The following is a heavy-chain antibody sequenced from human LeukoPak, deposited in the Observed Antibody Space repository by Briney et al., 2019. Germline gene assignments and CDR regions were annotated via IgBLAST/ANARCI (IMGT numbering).Heavy chain of an antibody. D-gene: IGHD5-12*01. Sequence: QSGGSLRLSCAASGFTLSTYWMNWVRQAPGKGLEWVANIKQDGSEKYYVDSVKGRFTISRDNAKNSLYLQMNSLRAEDTAMYYCSRATRGYSGYDGSFAYWGQGTLVTVSS. J-gene: IGHJ4*02. CDR2: IKQDGSEK. CDR1: GFTLSTYW. V-gene: IGHV3-7*01. CDR3: SRATRGYSGYDGSFAY.